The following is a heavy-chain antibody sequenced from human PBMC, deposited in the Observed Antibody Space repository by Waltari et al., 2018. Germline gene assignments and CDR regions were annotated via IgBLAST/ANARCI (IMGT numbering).Heavy chain of an antibody. Sequence: EVQLVESGGGLVQPGRSLRLSCAASGFPFDDYAMPWVRQAPGKGLEWVSGISWNSGSIGYADSVKGRFTISRDNAKNSLYLQMNSLRAEDMALYYCAKDIGQQLPSDAFDIWGQGTMVTVSS. CDR1: GFPFDDYA. D-gene: IGHD6-13*01. V-gene: IGHV3-9*03. J-gene: IGHJ3*02. CDR3: AKDIGQQLPSDAFDI. CDR2: ISWNSGSI.